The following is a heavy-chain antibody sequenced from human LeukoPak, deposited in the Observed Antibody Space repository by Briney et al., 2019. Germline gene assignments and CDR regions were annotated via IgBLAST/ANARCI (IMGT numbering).Heavy chain of an antibody. D-gene: IGHD6-19*01. V-gene: IGHV3-30*04. CDR1: GFTFSSYA. J-gene: IGHJ4*02. Sequence: GGSLRLSCAVSGFTFSSYAMHWVRQAPGKGLEWVAVISYDGSNKYYADSVKGRFTISRDNSENTLYLQMNTLRTEDTAVYYCASPAVAGTVRAYPEAYWGQGTLVTVSS. CDR2: ISYDGSNK. CDR3: ASPAVAGTVRAYPEAY.